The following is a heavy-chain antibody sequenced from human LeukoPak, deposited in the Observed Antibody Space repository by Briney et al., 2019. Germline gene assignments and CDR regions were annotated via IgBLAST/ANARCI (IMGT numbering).Heavy chain of an antibody. J-gene: IGHJ3*02. V-gene: IGHV3-33*01. CDR2: IWYDGSNK. D-gene: IGHD3-10*01. CDR1: GFTFSSYG. CDR3: ARGILPNYYGSGSYYYDAFDI. Sequence: GGSLRLSCAASGFTFSSYGMHWVRQAPGKGLEWVAVIWYDGSNKYYADSVKGRFTISRDNSRNTLYLQMNSLRAEDTAVYYCARGILPNYYGSGSYYYDAFDIWGQGTMVTVSS.